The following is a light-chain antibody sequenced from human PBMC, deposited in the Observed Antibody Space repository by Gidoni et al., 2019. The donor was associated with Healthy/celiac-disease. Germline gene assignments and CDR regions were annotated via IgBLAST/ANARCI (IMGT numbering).Light chain of an antibody. J-gene: IGKJ4*01. CDR2: GAS. Sequence: STGTLSLSPGERATRSCRASQRVSSSYFAWYQQKPSQAPVLLSSGASSRATAIPYRFRGSGSGTDFTLTISRLAPEDVAVYYCQQYGSSPTFGGGTKVEIK. CDR3: QQYGSSPT. V-gene: IGKV3-20*01. CDR1: QRVSSSY.